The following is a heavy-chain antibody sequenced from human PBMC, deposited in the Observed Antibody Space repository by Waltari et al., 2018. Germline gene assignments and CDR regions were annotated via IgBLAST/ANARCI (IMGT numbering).Heavy chain of an antibody. CDR2: INHSGST. Sequence: QVQLQQWGAGLLKPSETLSLTCAVYGGSFSGYYWSWIRQPPGKGLEWIGEINHSGSTNYTQALKSVGTITVDISRNKFSRKLSTGAAAETAGYDCAGGRVRGAWQQLGRFDYWGQGTLVTVSS. V-gene: IGHV4-34*01. CDR3: AGGRVRGAWQQLGRFDY. J-gene: IGHJ4*02. CDR1: GGSFSGYY. D-gene: IGHD6-13*01.